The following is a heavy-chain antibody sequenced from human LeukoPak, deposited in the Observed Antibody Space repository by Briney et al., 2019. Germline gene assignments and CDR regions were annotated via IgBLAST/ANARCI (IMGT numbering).Heavy chain of an antibody. V-gene: IGHV3-64D*09. CDR3: VRGYSFGPYGMDV. Sequence: GGSLRLSCSASGFPFSSYAMHWVRQAPGKGLEYVSAISDSGGSTYHADSVKGRFTISRDNTKNTLYLQMSSLRAEDTAVYFCVRGYSFGPYGMDVWGQGTTVTVSS. CDR2: ISDSGGST. CDR1: GFPFSSYA. J-gene: IGHJ6*02. D-gene: IGHD2-15*01.